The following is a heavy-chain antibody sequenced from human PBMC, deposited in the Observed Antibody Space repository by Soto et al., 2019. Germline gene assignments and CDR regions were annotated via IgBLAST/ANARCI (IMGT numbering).Heavy chain of an antibody. D-gene: IGHD3-10*01. CDR2: IIPIFDAT. Sequence: QVQIVQSGAEVKKPGSSARFSCKVSGGTFSRHSISWVRQAPGQGLEWMGGIIPIFDATQYAQKFQGRLTITADESTTTFHMDLSGLRPEDTAIYYCARDLTSVRGSWGQGTLVTVS. J-gene: IGHJ4*02. CDR1: GGTFSRHS. CDR3: ARDLTSVRGS. V-gene: IGHV1-69*01.